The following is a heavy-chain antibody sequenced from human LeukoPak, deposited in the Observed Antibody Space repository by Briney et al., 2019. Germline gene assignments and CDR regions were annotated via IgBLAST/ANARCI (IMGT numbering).Heavy chain of an antibody. D-gene: IGHD3-22*01. CDR3: AKGNYDSSGYYYFDY. J-gene: IGHJ4*02. CDR1: GFTFSSYG. CDR2: IWYDGSNK. Sequence: PGRSLRLSCAASGFTFSSYGMHWVCQAPGKGLEWVAVIWYDGSNKYYADSVKGRFTISRDNSKNTLYLQMNSLRAEDTAVYYCAKGNYDSSGYYYFDYWGQGTLVTVSS. V-gene: IGHV3-33*06.